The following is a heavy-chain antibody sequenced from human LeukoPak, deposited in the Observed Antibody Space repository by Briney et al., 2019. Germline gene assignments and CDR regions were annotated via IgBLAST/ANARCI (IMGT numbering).Heavy chain of an antibody. J-gene: IGHJ3*01. CDR1: DDTLSNYG. CDR3: ARDALYYYGSGSYQRPDAIHF. Sequence: GASVKVSCKASDDTLSNYGFNWVRQAPGQGLEWMGWISTYNGNTNYAQKFQDRVTLTTDTSTSTAYMELWSLTSDDTAVYYCARDALYYYGSGSYQRPDAIHFWGQGTLVTVSS. D-gene: IGHD3-10*01. V-gene: IGHV1-18*04. CDR2: ISTYNGNT.